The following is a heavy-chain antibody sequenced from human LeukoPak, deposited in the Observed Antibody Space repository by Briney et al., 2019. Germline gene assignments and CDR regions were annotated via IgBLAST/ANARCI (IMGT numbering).Heavy chain of an antibody. CDR1: GFTFSSYA. D-gene: IGHD3-16*01. V-gene: IGHV3-23*01. CDR3: AKGYYDYVWGSYYFDY. J-gene: IGHJ4*02. Sequence: GGSLRLSCAASGFTFSSYAMSWVRQAPGKGLEWVSAISGSGGSTYYADSVKGRFTISRDNSRDTLYLQMNGLRAEDTAVYYCAKGYYDYVWGSYYFDYWGQGTLVTVSS. CDR2: ISGSGGST.